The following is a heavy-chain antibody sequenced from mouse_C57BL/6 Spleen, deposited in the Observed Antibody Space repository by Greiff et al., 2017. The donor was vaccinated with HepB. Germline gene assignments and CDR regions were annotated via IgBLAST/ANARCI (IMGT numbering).Heavy chain of an antibody. CDR3: ARSDYYGSSPLFAY. Sequence: QFQLQQSGPELVKPGASVKISCKASGYAFSSSWMNWVKQRPGKGLEWIGRIYPGDGDTNYNGKFKGKATLTADKSSSTAYMQLSSLTSEDSAVYFCARSDYYGSSPLFAYWGQGTTLTVSS. D-gene: IGHD1-1*01. J-gene: IGHJ2*01. CDR1: GYAFSSSW. V-gene: IGHV1-82*01. CDR2: IYPGDGDT.